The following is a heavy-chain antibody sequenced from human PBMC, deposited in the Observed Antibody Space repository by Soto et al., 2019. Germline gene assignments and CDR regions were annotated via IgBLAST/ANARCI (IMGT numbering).Heavy chain of an antibody. Sequence: LXLTGTLSVDSISSYYWTWIRQPPGKGLEWIGYGHYSGSSKYNPSLKSRVSISVDTSKNQFSLKLSSVTAADTAFYYCSRDLGSVLSDWGQGTLVTVSS. CDR1: VDSISSYY. CDR2: GHYSGSS. D-gene: IGHD2-8*02. J-gene: IGHJ4*02. CDR3: SRDLGSVLSD. V-gene: IGHV4-59*01.